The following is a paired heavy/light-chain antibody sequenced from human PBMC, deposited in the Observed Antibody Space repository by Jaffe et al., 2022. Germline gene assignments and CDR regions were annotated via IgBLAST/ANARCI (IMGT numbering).Heavy chain of an antibody. CDR1: GYTFTDYY. D-gene: IGHD6-19*01. CDR3: ATDTGEFAIAVAGAFDY. V-gene: IGHV1-69-2*01. Sequence: EVQLVQSGAEVKKPGATVKISCKVSGYTFTDYYMHWVQQAPGKGLEWMGLVDPEDGETIYAEKFQGRVTITADTSTDTAYMELSSLRSEDTAVYYCATDTGEFAIAVAGAFDYWGQGTLVTVSS. CDR2: VDPEDGET. J-gene: IGHJ4*02.
Light chain of an antibody. J-gene: IGKJ1*01. CDR3: QQYGSSPGA. V-gene: IGKV3-20*01. CDR2: GAS. CDR1: QSVSSSY. Sequence: EIVLTQSPGTLSLSPGERATLSCRASQSVSSSYLAWYQQKPGQAPRLLIYGASSRATGIPDRFSGSGSGTDFTLTISRLEPEDFAVYYCQQYGSSPGAFGQGTKVEIK.